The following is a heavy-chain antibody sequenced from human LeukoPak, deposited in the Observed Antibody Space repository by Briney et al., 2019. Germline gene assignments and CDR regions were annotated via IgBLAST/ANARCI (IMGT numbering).Heavy chain of an antibody. CDR3: AKGPDGSGYYTGLDY. Sequence: GRSLRLSCAASGSTFDDYAMHRVRQAPGKGLEWVSGISWNSGSIGYADSVKGRFTISRDNAKNSLYLQMNSLRAEDTALYYCAKGPDGSGYYTGLDYWGQGTLVSVSS. D-gene: IGHD3-22*01. CDR2: ISWNSGSI. J-gene: IGHJ4*02. V-gene: IGHV3-9*01. CDR1: GSTFDDYA.